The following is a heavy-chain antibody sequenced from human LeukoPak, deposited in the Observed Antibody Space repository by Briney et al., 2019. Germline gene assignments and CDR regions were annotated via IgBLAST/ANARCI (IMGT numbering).Heavy chain of an antibody. D-gene: IGHD6-19*01. Sequence: GGSLRLSCAASGFTFSSYSMNWVRQAPGKGLEWVSSISSSSSYIYYADSVKGRFTISRDNAKNSLSLQMNSLRGEDTAVYYCARDGVVRSSGWYAYWGQGTLVTVSS. CDR3: ARDGVVRSSGWYAY. CDR2: ISSSSSYI. V-gene: IGHV3-21*01. CDR1: GFTFSSYS. J-gene: IGHJ4*02.